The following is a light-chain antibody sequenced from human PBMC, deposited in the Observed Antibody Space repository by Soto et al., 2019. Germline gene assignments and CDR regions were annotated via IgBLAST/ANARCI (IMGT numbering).Light chain of an antibody. V-gene: IGLV1-40*01. CDR1: SSNIGAGFD. J-gene: IGLJ2*01. CDR2: DNT. Sequence: QSVLTQPPSVSGAPGQRVTLSCTGTSSNIGAGFDVHWYQKLPGTAPKLLIFDNTNRPSGVPDRFSASRSGTSASLAITGLQAGDEADYFCQSYDSSLSGSVVFGGGTKVTVL. CDR3: QSYDSSLSGSVV.